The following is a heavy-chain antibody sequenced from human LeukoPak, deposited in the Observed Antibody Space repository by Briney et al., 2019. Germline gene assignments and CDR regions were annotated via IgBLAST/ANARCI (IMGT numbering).Heavy chain of an antibody. CDR3: AKGGQSSGRFDP. Sequence: PGGSLRLSCAASGFTVSSNEMSWVRQAPGKGLEWVSSISGGSTYYADSRKGRFTISRDNSKNTLYMQMNSLRAEDTAVYYCAKGGQSSGRFDPWGQGTLVTVSS. D-gene: IGHD2-15*01. J-gene: IGHJ5*02. CDR1: GFTVSSNE. CDR2: ISGGST. V-gene: IGHV3-38-3*01.